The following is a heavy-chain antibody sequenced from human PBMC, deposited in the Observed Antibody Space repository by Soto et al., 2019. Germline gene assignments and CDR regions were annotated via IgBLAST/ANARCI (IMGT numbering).Heavy chain of an antibody. Sequence: GASLKISCKGSGYRFTTYWIGWGRQMPGKGPEWMGIINPRDSDTRYSPSFQGQVTISADKSINTAYLQWSSLKASDSAMYYCARPGSSSSDYWGQGTLVTVSS. J-gene: IGHJ4*02. CDR1: GYRFTTYW. CDR3: ARPGSSSSDY. D-gene: IGHD6-6*01. V-gene: IGHV5-51*01. CDR2: INPRDSDT.